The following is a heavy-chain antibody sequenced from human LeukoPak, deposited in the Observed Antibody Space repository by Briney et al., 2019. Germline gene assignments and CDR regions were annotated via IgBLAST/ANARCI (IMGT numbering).Heavy chain of an antibody. Sequence: SETLSLTCSVSGGSINNYYWTWIRQPAGKGLEWIGHIYYSGYTNYNPSLKSRVTISVDTSKNQFSLKLSSVTAADTAVYYCARGPQLGYYYYYYMDVWGKGTTVTVSS. CDR2: IYYSGYT. V-gene: IGHV4-59*01. D-gene: IGHD3-16*01. CDR1: GGSINNYY. J-gene: IGHJ6*03. CDR3: ARGPQLGYYYYYYMDV.